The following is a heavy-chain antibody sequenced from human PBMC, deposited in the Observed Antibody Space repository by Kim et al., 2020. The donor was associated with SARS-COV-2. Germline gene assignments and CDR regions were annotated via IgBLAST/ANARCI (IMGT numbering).Heavy chain of an antibody. CDR2: ISAGGST. CDR3: AKDGWVRGVISYFDY. J-gene: IGHJ4*02. Sequence: GGSLRLSCAASGFTFRSYAMGWVRQAPGKGLEWVSGISAGGSTYSADSVKGRFTISRDNSKNTLYLQMNSLRAEDTAVYYCAKDGWVRGVISYFDYWGQGTLVTVSS. D-gene: IGHD3-10*01. CDR1: GFTFRSYA. V-gene: IGHV3-23*01.